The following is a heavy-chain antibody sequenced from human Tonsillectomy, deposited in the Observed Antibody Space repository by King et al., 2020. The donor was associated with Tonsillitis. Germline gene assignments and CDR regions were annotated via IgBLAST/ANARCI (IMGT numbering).Heavy chain of an antibody. CDR1: GGSFSDYY. V-gene: IGHV4-34*01. CDR3: ARVSCCSTSCRPRLYGMDV. D-gene: IGHD2-2*01. J-gene: IGHJ6*02. CDR2: ISHSGST. Sequence: VQLQQWGAGLLKPSETLSLTCAVYGGSFSDYYWSWIRQPPGKGLEWIGEISHSGSTNYIPSLKSRVTISVDTSKNQFSLKRSSVTAADTAVYYCARVSCCSTSCRPRLYGMDVWGQGTTVSVSS.